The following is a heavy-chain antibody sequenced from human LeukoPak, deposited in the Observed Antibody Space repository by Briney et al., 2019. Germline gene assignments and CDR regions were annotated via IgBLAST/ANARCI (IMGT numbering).Heavy chain of an antibody. Sequence: SETLSPTCTVSGDSISSYYWSWIRQPPGKGLEWIGYIYHSGSTNYNPSLKSRVTISADTSKDQFSLKLASVTAADTAVYYCATGYSSTWYFFDYWGQGTLVTVSS. CDR3: ATGYSSTWYFFDY. V-gene: IGHV4-59*01. J-gene: IGHJ4*02. D-gene: IGHD6-13*01. CDR2: IYHSGST. CDR1: GDSISSYY.